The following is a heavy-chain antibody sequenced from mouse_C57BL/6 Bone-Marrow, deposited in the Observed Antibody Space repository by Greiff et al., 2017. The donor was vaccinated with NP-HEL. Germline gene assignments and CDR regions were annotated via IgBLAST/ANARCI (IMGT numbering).Heavy chain of an antibody. CDR3: ARKSPSTIYYYAMDY. Sequence: VMLVESGPGLVQPSQSLSITCTVSGFSLTSYGVHWVRQSPGKGLEWLGVIWSGGSTDYNAAFISRLSISKDNSKSQVFFKMNSLQADDTAIYYCARKSPSTIYYYAMDYWGQGTSVTVSS. CDR1: GFSLTSYG. D-gene: IGHD1-1*01. CDR2: IWSGGST. V-gene: IGHV2-2*01. J-gene: IGHJ4*01.